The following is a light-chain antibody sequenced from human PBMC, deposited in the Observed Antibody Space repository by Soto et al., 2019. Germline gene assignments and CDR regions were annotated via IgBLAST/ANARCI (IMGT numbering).Light chain of an antibody. CDR2: DAS. CDR1: QSIRSS. V-gene: IGKV3-11*01. CDR3: QQRGDWPLT. J-gene: IGKJ4*01. Sequence: EIVLTQSPATLSLSPGERATLSCRASQSIRSSLAWFQHKPGQAPRLLIYDASNRATGIPARFSGSGSGTDFTLTISRLEPEDFAVYYCQQRGDWPLTFGGGTKVEIK.